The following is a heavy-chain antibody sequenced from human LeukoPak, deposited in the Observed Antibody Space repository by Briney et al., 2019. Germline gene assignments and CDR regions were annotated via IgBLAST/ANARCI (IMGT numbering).Heavy chain of an antibody. CDR1: GGSIRIYY. Sequence: SETLSLTCTVFGGSIRIYYWSSVRQPPGKGLEWSGYIYYSGTTSYSPSLKSRVAISVDTSKYQFSLKLSSLPDDDTAVYYCVADVGLRYFDYWGQGTLVTVSS. J-gene: IGHJ4*02. CDR2: IYYSGTT. CDR3: VADVGLRYFDY. V-gene: IGHV4-59*01. D-gene: IGHD5/OR15-5a*01.